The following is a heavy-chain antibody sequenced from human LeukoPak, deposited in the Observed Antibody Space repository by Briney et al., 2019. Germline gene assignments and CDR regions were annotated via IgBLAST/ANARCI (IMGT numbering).Heavy chain of an antibody. CDR3: AKDPNSSGWLPEDY. J-gene: IGHJ4*02. V-gene: IGHV3-23*01. Sequence: GGSLRLSCAASGFTFTSYAMSWVRQAPGKGLEWVSSISGSGISTYYADSVKGRFAISRDNSKNTLYLQMNSLRAEDTAVYYCAKDPNSSGWLPEDYWGQGTLVTVSS. D-gene: IGHD6-19*01. CDR1: GFTFTSYA. CDR2: ISGSGIST.